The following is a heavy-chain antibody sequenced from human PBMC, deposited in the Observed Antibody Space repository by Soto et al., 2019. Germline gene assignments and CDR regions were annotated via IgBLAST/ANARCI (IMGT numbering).Heavy chain of an antibody. CDR2: MNPNSGNT. V-gene: IGHV1-8*01. CDR1: GYTFTSYD. D-gene: IGHD3-3*01. Sequence: ASVKVSCKASGYTFTSYDINWVRQATGQGLEWMGWMNPNSGNTGYAQKFQGRVTMTRNTSISTAYMELSSLRSEDTAVYYCARGRRFLESTLIYYYYGMDVWGQGTTVTVSS. J-gene: IGHJ6*02. CDR3: ARGRRFLESTLIYYYYGMDV.